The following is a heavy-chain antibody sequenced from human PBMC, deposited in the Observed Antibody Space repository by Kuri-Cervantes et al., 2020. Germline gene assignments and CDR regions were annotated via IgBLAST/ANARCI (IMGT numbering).Heavy chain of an antibody. D-gene: IGHD3-9*01. CDR1: GFTFSSYG. J-gene: IGHJ4*02. CDR3: AKDRGLRSFDWLSSGDY. CDR2: IRYDGSNK. Sequence: GGSLRLSCAASGFTFSSYGMHWVRQAPGKGLEWVAFIRYDGSNKYYADSVKGRFTISRDNSKNTLYLQMNSLRAEDTALYYCAKDRGLRSFDWLSSGDYWGQGTLVTVSS. V-gene: IGHV3-30*02.